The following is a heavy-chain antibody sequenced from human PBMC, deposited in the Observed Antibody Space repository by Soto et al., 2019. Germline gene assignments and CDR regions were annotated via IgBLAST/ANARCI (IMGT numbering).Heavy chain of an antibody. D-gene: IGHD3-9*01. CDR2: MNPNSGNT. CDR3: ARGRRNILAGSSDYYYYMDV. CDR1: GYTFTSYD. J-gene: IGHJ6*03. Sequence: EASVQVSCKASGYTFTSYDINWVRQATGQGLEWMGWMNPNSGNTGYAQKFQGRVTMTRNTSISTAYMELSSLRSEDTAVYYCARGRRNILAGSSDYYYYMDVWGKGTTVTVSS. V-gene: IGHV1-8*01.